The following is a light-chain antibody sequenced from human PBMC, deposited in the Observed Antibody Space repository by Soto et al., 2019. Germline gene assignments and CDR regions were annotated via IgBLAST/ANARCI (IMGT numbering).Light chain of an antibody. CDR3: QQYGSAPWT. Sequence: EIVLTQPPGTLPLSPGERATLSCRASLSVASNYLAWYQQKPGQAPRLLIYAASGRATGITDRFSGSGSGTDFTLTISRLEPEDFAVYYCQQYGSAPWTFGQGTKVEIK. CDR1: LSVASNY. J-gene: IGKJ1*01. V-gene: IGKV3-20*01. CDR2: AAS.